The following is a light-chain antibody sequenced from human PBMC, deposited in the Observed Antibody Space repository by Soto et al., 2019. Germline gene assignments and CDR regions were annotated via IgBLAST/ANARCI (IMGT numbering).Light chain of an antibody. Sequence: EIVLTQSPGTLSLSPGERATLSCRASQSVSSSYLAWYQQKPGQAPRLLIYGASSRATGIPDRFSGSGSGTDFTLTLSRLEPADFAVYYCQQYGSSPMYTFGQGNKLEIK. J-gene: IGKJ2*01. V-gene: IGKV3-20*01. CDR1: QSVSSSY. CDR3: QQYGSSPMYT. CDR2: GAS.